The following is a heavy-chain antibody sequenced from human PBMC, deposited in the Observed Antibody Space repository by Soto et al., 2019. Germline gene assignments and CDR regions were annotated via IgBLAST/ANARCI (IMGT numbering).Heavy chain of an antibody. CDR2: ISGTGGST. J-gene: IGHJ6*02. D-gene: IGHD3-3*01. Sequence: EVQLLESGGGLVQPGGSLRLSCAASGFTFSSYAMSWVRQAPGKGLEWVSTISGTGGSTYYADSVKGRFTISRDNSKNTLSLQMSSLRAEDTAVYYCAKGRIDFWSGYYGYYFYCMDIWGQGTTATVSS. CDR3: AKGRIDFWSGYYGYYFYCMDI. V-gene: IGHV3-23*01. CDR1: GFTFSSYA.